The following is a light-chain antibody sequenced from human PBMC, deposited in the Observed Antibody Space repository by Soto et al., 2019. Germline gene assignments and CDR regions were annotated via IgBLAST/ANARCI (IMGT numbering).Light chain of an antibody. Sequence: AIQLTQSPSSLSASVGDRVTITCRASQGISNGLVWYQQKPGKSPNLLIYDASTLKAGVPSRFSGSGSGTDFSLTISSLQPEDFATYYCQQFNNYPPITFGQGTRLELQ. CDR1: QGISNG. J-gene: IGKJ5*01. CDR2: DAS. V-gene: IGKV1D-13*01. CDR3: QQFNNYPPIT.